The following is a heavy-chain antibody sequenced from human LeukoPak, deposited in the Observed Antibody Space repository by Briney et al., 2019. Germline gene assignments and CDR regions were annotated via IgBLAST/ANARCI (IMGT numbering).Heavy chain of an antibody. J-gene: IGHJ4*02. D-gene: IGHD2-15*01. Sequence: ASVKVSCKASGYTFTGYYMHWVRQAPGQGLEWMGIINPSGGSTSYAQKFQGRVTMTRDMSTSTAYMELSSLRSEDTAVYYCARAVGSCYSCGDYWGQGTLVTVSS. CDR2: INPSGGST. CDR3: ARAVGSCYSCGDY. V-gene: IGHV1-46*01. CDR1: GYTFTGYY.